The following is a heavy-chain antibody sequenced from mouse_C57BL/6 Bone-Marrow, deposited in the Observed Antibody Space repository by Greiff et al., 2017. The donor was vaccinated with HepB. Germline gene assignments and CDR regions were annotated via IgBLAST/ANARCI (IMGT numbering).Heavy chain of an antibody. D-gene: IGHD3-2*02. CDR1: GYSITSGYY. CDR2: ISYDGSN. Sequence: EVKLVESGPGLVKPSQSLSLTCSVTGYSITSGYYWNWIRQFPGNKLEWMGYISYDGSNNYNPSLKNRISITRDTSKNQFFLKLNSVTTEDTATYYCARERGAQATGAMDYWGQGTSVTVSS. V-gene: IGHV3-6*01. J-gene: IGHJ4*01. CDR3: ARERGAQATGAMDY.